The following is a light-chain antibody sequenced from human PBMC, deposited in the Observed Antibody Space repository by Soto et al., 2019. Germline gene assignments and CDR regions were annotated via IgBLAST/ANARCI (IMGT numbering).Light chain of an antibody. CDR3: QLYHWSLTWT. CDR2: GAS. Sequence: EIVLPPSPGTLSLSPFERGNRSCXNREPVSKSFLAWYQQKRGQAPRLLIYGASTRATGVPDRFSGSGSGTDFTLTISELEPEDFAVYYCQLYHWSLTWTFGPGTKVDIK. V-gene: IGKV3-20*01. J-gene: IGKJ1*01. CDR1: EPVSKSF.